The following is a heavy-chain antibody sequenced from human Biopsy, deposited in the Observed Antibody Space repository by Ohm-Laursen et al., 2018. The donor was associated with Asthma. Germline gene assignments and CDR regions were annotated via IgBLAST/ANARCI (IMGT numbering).Heavy chain of an antibody. J-gene: IGHJ4*02. D-gene: IGHD3-22*01. CDR2: ISYDGSSI. V-gene: IGHV3-30*14. Sequence: SLRLSCAASRFTYEMHWVRQAPGKGLEWVAVISYDGSSIYYPDSVRGRFTISRDYSKNTLYLQMHSLRAEDTAVYYCARGDSSNWSHYYFDYWGQGTLVTVSS. CDR3: ARGDSSNWSHYYFDY. CDR1: RFTYE.